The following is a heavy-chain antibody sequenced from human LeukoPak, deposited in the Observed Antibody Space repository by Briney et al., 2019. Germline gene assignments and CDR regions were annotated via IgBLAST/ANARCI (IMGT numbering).Heavy chain of an antibody. CDR2: ISYDGSNK. CDR3: ANWFDP. V-gene: IGHV3-30*18. J-gene: IGHJ5*02. Sequence: GRSLRLSCAASGFTFSSYGMHWVRQAPGKGLEWVAVISYDGSNKYYADSVKGRFTISRDNSKNTLYLQMNSLRAEDTAAYYCANWFDPWGQGTLVTVSS. CDR1: GFTFSSYG.